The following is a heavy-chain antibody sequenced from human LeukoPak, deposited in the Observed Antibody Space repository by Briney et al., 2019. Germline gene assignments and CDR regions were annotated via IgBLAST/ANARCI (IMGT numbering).Heavy chain of an antibody. CDR3: ARGQRSSGWYRGSY. CDR2: IKQDGSEK. D-gene: IGHD6-19*01. Sequence: GGSLRLSCAASGFTFSRYSMHWVRQAPGKGLEWVANIKQDGSEKYYVDSVKGRFTISRDNAKNSLYLQMNSLRAEDTAVYYCARGQRSSGWYRGSYWGQGTLVTVSS. CDR1: GFTFSRYS. V-gene: IGHV3-7*01. J-gene: IGHJ4*02.